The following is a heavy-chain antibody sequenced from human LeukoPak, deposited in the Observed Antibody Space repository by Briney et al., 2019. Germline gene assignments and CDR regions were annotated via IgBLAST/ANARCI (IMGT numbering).Heavy chain of an antibody. CDR2: IWYDGSNK. V-gene: IGHV3-33*01. Sequence: GGSLRLSCAASGFTFSSYGMHWVRQAPGKGLEWVAVIWYDGSNKYYADSVKGRFTISRDNSKNTLYLQMNSLRAEDTATYYCARDGSTYTINFYQALDVWGQGTMVTVSS. CDR1: GFTFSSYG. J-gene: IGHJ3*01. CDR3: ARDGSTYTINFYQALDV. D-gene: IGHD1-26*01.